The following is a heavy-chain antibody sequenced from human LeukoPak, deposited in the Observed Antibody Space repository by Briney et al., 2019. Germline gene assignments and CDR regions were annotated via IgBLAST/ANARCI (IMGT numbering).Heavy chain of an antibody. V-gene: IGHV3-9*01. CDR1: GFTFDDYA. Sequence: GGSLRLSCAASGFTFDDYAMHWVRQAPGKGPEWVSGISWNSGSIGYADSVKGRFTISRDNAKNSLYLQMNSLRAEDTAVYYCARGGKQRFLEWLFHTSLDYWGQGTLVTVSS. D-gene: IGHD3-3*01. CDR2: ISWNSGSI. J-gene: IGHJ4*02. CDR3: ARGGKQRFLEWLFHTSLDY.